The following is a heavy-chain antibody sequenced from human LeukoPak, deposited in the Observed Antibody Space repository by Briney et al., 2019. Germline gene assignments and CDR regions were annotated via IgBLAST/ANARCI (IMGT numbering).Heavy chain of an antibody. V-gene: IGHV3-49*04. CDR1: GFTIGDYT. J-gene: IGHJ3*02. D-gene: IGHD1-14*01. CDR2: IRVKAYGGTT. Sequence: GGSLRLSCTASGFTIGDYTMSWVRQAPGKGPEWVGFIRVKAYGGTTEYAASVKGRFTISRDDSKSIAYLQMNSLKTEDTAVYYCTTDYNSRNHFDAFDIWGRGTLVTVSS. CDR3: TTDYNSRNHFDAFDI.